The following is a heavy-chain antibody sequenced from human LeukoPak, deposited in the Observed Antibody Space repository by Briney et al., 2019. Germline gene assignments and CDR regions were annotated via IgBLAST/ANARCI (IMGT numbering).Heavy chain of an antibody. CDR2: ITWDAGST. Sequence: PGGALRLSCVPSWFTFDDFALHWGRPTPGEGLEWVSLITWDAGSTYYPDSVRGRFTISRDNSKNSLHLQMNGLRAEDTALYYCAASSGIWSGFHIWGQGTMVTVSS. D-gene: IGHD3-3*01. J-gene: IGHJ3*02. V-gene: IGHV3-43D*03. CDR1: WFTFDDFA. CDR3: AASSGIWSGFHI.